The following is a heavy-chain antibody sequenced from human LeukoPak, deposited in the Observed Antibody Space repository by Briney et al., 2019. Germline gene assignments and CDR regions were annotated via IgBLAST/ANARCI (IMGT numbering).Heavy chain of an antibody. CDR2: ISGSGGST. CDR1: GFTFSSYA. D-gene: IGHD6-13*01. Sequence: GGSLRLSCAASGFTFSSYAMSWVRQAPGKGLKWVSAISGSGGSTYYADSVKGRFTISRDNSKNTLYLQMNSLRAEDTAVYYCAKDPSYSSSWYPRGYGMDVWGQGTTVTVSS. CDR3: AKDPSYSSSWYPRGYGMDV. J-gene: IGHJ6*02. V-gene: IGHV3-23*01.